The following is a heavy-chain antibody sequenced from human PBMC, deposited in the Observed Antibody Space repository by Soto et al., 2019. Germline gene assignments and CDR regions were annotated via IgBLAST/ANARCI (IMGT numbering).Heavy chain of an antibody. Sequence: SVKVSCKASGGTFSSYAISWVRQAPGQGLEWMGGIIPIFGTANYAQKFQGRVTMTTDTSTSTAYMELRSLRSDDTAVYYCARDGLGLLWFGELLLNFDYWGQGTLVTVSS. CDR2: IIPIFGTA. CDR1: GGTFSSYA. V-gene: IGHV1-69*05. J-gene: IGHJ4*02. D-gene: IGHD3-10*01. CDR3: ARDGLGLLWFGELLLNFDY.